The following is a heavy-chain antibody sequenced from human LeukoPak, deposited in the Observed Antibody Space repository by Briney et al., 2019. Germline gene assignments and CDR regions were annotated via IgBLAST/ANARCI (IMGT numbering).Heavy chain of an antibody. CDR1: GYTFTSYG. Sequence: ASVKVSCKASGYTFTSYGISWVRQAPGQGLEWMGWINAGNGNTKYSQEFQGRVTITRDTSANTAYMELSSLTSEDMAVYYCARSAGDSFDYWGQGTLVTASS. V-gene: IGHV1-18*03. CDR2: INAGNGNT. J-gene: IGHJ4*02. CDR3: ARSAGDSFDY. D-gene: IGHD2-21*02.